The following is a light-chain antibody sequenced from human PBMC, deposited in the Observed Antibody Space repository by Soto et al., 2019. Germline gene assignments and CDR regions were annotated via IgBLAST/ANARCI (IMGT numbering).Light chain of an antibody. CDR1: SSDVGGYNY. J-gene: IGLJ3*02. Sequence: QSALTQPASVSGSPGQSITISCIGTSSDVGGYNYVSWYQQHPGKAPKLMIYEVSNRPSGVSNRFSGSKSGNTASLTISGLQAEDEADYYCSSYTSSSTPNWVFGGGTQLTVL. CDR3: SSYTSSSTPNWV. CDR2: EVS. V-gene: IGLV2-14*01.